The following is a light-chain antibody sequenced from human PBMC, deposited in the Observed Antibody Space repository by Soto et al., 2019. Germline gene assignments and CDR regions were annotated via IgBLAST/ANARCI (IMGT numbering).Light chain of an antibody. CDR3: QSYDSSNPWV. J-gene: IGLJ3*02. CDR2: EDN. CDR1: SGSIASNF. V-gene: IGLV6-57*01. Sequence: NFMLTQPHSVSESPGKTVTISGTRSSGSIASNFVQWYQQRPGSSPTTVIYEDNQRPSGVPARFSGSIDRSSNSASLTISGLMTEDEADYYYQSYDSSNPWVFGGGTKVTVL.